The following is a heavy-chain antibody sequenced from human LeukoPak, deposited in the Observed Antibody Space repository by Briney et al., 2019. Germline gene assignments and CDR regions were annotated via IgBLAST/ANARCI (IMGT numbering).Heavy chain of an antibody. D-gene: IGHD5-18*01. CDR2: ITTYNGNT. J-gene: IGHJ5*02. CDR3: ARGYSYAYWFVP. CDR1: GYTFINYG. V-gene: IGHV1-18*01. Sequence: ASVRVSCKASGYTFINYGISWVRQAPGQGLEWMGWITTYNGNTNYAQRLQGRVTMTTDTSTSTAYMELRSLRSDDTAVYYCARGYSYAYWFVPWGQGTLVTVSS.